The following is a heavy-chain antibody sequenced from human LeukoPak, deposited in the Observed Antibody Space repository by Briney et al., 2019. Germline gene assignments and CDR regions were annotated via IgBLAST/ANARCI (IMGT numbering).Heavy chain of an antibody. J-gene: IGHJ2*01. V-gene: IGHV4-39*07. CDR3: ARGVVTAIIAYFDL. Sequence: SETLSLTCTVSGGSISSSSYYWGWIRQPPGKGLEWIGSIYYSGSTYYNPSLKSRVTISVDTSKNQFSLKLSSVTAADTAVYYCARGVVTAIIAYFDLWGRGTLVTVSS. CDR1: GGSISSSSYY. D-gene: IGHD2-21*02. CDR2: IYYSGST.